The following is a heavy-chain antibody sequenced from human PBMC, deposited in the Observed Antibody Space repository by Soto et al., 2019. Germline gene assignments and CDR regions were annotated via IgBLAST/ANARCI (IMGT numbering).Heavy chain of an antibody. V-gene: IGHV3-74*01. J-gene: IGHJ4*02. Sequence: PGGSLRLSCAVSGLTFSSYWMHWVRQAPGKGPVWVSRINSDGSSTNYADSVKGRFTISRDNAKNTLYLQMNSLRAEDTAVYYCATGSGWYSPDYWGQGTLVTVSS. D-gene: IGHD6-19*01. CDR2: INSDGSST. CDR3: ATGSGWYSPDY. CDR1: GLTFSSYW.